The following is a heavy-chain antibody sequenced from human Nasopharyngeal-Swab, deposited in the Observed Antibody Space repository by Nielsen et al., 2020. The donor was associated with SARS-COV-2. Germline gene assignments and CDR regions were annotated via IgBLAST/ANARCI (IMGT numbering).Heavy chain of an antibody. V-gene: IGHV4-34*01. CDR3: AREPTNMIVVVTYFDY. CDR2: INHSGST. D-gene: IGHD3-22*01. J-gene: IGHJ4*02. Sequence: SETLSLTCAVYGGSFSGYYWSWIRQPPGKGLEWIGEINHSGSTNYNPSLKSRVTISVDTSKNQFSLKLSSVTAADTAVYYCAREPTNMIVVVTYFDYWGQGTLATVSS. CDR1: GGSFSGYY.